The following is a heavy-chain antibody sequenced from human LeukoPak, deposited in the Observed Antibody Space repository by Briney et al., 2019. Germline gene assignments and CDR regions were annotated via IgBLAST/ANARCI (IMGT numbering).Heavy chain of an antibody. D-gene: IGHD6-19*01. CDR1: GYTFTGYY. Sequence: ASVKVSCKASGYTFTGYYIHWVRQAPGQGLEWMAWINPNGGGTNYAQKFQGRVAVTRDSSISTAYMELSRLRSDDTAVYYCATRQPIPVARGNYYYYGMDVWGQGTTVTVPS. CDR2: INPNGGGT. CDR3: ATRQPIPVARGNYYYYGMDV. J-gene: IGHJ6*02. V-gene: IGHV1-2*02.